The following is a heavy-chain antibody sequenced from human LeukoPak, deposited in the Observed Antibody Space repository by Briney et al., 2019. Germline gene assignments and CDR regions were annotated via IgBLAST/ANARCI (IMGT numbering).Heavy chain of an antibody. J-gene: IGHJ3*02. V-gene: IGHV3-23*01. CDR2: ISGSGGST. CDR1: GFTFSSYA. D-gene: IGHD6-13*01. Sequence: PGGSLRLSCAASGFTFSSYAMNWVRQAPGKGLEWVSAISGSGGSTYYADSVKGRFTISRDNSKNTLYLQMNSQRAEDTAVYYCAKDKGLGIGYIAFDIWGQGTMVTVSS. CDR3: AKDKGLGIGYIAFDI.